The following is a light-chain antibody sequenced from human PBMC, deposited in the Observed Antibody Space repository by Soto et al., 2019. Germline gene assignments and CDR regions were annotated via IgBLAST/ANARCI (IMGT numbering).Light chain of an antibody. V-gene: IGLV1-44*01. J-gene: IGLJ1*01. Sequence: QSARTQPPSASGTPGQSVTVSCSGSSSNIGSNTVTLYQQLPGTPPILLLYSNNLRSAGVPDRFSGSRAGTSAFLAISGLQSEDEADYYFATWDDRLNGYVFGSGTKATVL. CDR3: ATWDDRLNGYV. CDR2: SNN. CDR1: SSNIGSNT.